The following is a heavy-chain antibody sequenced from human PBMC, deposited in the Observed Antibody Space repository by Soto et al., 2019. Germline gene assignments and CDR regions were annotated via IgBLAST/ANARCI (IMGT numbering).Heavy chain of an antibody. D-gene: IGHD4-17*01. Sequence: VQLMQSGAEVKKPGSSVKVSCKASGGTFSSHSINWVRQAPGQGLEGMGGVISLFGTANYARNFKGRVTIIADQSTSTAYMELNSLRSDDTAVYYCAREVGYGDFSAALLDWGQGTLVTVSS. V-gene: IGHV1-69*01. CDR1: GGTFSSHS. CDR3: AREVGYGDFSAALLD. J-gene: IGHJ4*02. CDR2: VISLFGTA.